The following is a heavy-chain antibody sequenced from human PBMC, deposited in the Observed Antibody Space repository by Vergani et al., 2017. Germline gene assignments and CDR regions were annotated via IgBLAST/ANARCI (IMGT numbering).Heavy chain of an antibody. Sequence: QVQLPESGPGLVKPSETLSLTCTVSGGSISSYYWSWIRQPPGKGLEWIGYIYYSGSTNYNPSLKSRVTISVDTSKNQFSLKLSSVTAADTAVYYCASHYYYDSSGTESAFDIWGQGTMVTVSS. CDR1: GGSISSYY. V-gene: IGHV4-59*01. J-gene: IGHJ3*02. CDR2: IYYSGST. CDR3: ASHYYYDSSGTESAFDI. D-gene: IGHD3-22*01.